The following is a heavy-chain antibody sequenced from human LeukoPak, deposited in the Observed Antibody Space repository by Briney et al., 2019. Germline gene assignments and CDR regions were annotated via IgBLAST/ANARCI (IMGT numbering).Heavy chain of an antibody. J-gene: IGHJ4*02. CDR3: ARNPLLRYCSSTSCYTQKFDY. D-gene: IGHD2-2*02. CDR2: ISAYNGNT. V-gene: IGHV1-18*01. CDR1: GYTFTSYG. Sequence: ASVKVSCKASGYTFTSYGISWVRQAPGQGLEWMGWISAYNGNTNYAQKLQGRVTMTTDTSTSTAYMELRSLRSDDTAVYYCARNPLLRYCSSTSCYTQKFDYWGQGTLVTVSS.